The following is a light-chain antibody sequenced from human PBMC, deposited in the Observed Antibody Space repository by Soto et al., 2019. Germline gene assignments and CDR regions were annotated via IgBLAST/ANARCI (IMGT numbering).Light chain of an antibody. J-gene: IGKJ4*01. CDR1: QSVYSN. Sequence: EIVMTQSPATLSVSPGERATLSCRASQSVYSNLAWYQQKPGQAPRLLIYGTSTRATGIPARFSGSGSGKEFSLTISSLQSEDVAVYYWQQYNNWPLTFGGGTKVEIK. V-gene: IGKV3-15*01. CDR3: QQYNNWPLT. CDR2: GTS.